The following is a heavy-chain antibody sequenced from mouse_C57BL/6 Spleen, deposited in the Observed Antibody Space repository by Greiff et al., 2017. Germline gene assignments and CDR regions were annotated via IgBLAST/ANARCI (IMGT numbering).Heavy chain of an antibody. V-gene: IGHV1-42*01. J-gene: IGHJ2*01. Sequence: VQLQQSGPELVKPGASVKISCKASGYSFTGYYMNWVKQSPEKSLEWIGEINPSTGGTTYNQKFKAKATLTVDKSSSTAYMQLKSLTSEDSAVYYCASGGPFDYWGQGTTRTVSS. CDR2: INPSTGGT. CDR1: GYSFTGYY. CDR3: ASGGPFDY.